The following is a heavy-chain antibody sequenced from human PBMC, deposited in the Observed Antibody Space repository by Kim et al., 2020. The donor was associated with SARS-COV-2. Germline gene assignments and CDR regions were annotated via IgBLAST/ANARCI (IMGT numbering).Heavy chain of an antibody. Sequence: VKSRITINPDTSKNQFSLQLNSVTPEDTAVYYCARERMVRGVPLYNWFDPWGQGTLVTVSS. D-gene: IGHD3-10*01. CDR3: ARERMVRGVPLYNWFDP. V-gene: IGHV6-1*01. J-gene: IGHJ5*02.